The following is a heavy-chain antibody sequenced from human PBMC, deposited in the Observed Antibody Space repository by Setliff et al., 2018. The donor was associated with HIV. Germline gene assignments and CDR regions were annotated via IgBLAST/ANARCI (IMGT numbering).Heavy chain of an antibody. D-gene: IGHD1-1*01. V-gene: IGHV4-59*01. Sequence: ASETLSLTCSVSGASLIYYYWSWIRQPPGKGLEWIGFVDYSGDSNYNPSLQSRVTISRDPSKNQVSLTLTSATAADTALYYCARGPGGTVPKPLEAFDVWGQGALVTVSS. J-gene: IGHJ3*01. CDR1: GASLIYYY. CDR3: ARGPGGTVPKPLEAFDV. CDR2: VDYSGDS.